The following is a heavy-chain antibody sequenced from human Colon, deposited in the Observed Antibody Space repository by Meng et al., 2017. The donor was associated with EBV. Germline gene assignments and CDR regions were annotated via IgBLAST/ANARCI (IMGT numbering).Heavy chain of an antibody. CDR3: ARDDCSGGSCYAD. Sequence: TRPGAVRRSVTHAPTLTASVGAIVGHYVCWIQQPHGKGLEWIGYIYYSGSTNSHPSLKSRVTMSVDTSKNQFSLTLTSVTTADTADYDCARDDCSGGSCYADWGQGTLVTVSS. V-gene: IGHV4-59*11. CDR2: IYYSGST. CDR1: VGAIVGHY. J-gene: IGHJ4*02. D-gene: IGHD2-15*01.